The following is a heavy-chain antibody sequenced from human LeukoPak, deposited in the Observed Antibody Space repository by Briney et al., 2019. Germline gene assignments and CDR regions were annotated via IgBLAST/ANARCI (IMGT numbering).Heavy chain of an antibody. CDR1: GFTFDDYA. CDR3: AKGMGSTYYYDSSENYFDY. V-gene: IGHV3-9*01. D-gene: IGHD3-22*01. J-gene: IGHJ4*02. CDR2: ISWNSGSI. Sequence: GRSLRLSCAASGFTFDDYAMHWVRQAPGKGLEWVSGISWNSGSIGYADSVKGRFTISRDNAKNSLYLQMNSLRVEDTALYYCAKGMGSTYYYDSSENYFDYWGQGTLVTVSS.